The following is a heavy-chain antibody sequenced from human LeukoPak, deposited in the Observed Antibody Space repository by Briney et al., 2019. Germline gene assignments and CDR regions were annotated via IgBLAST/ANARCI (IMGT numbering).Heavy chain of an antibody. V-gene: IGHV1-69*04. CDR2: IIPILGIA. D-gene: IGHD1-26*01. J-gene: IGHJ4*02. Sequence: ASVKVSCKASGGTFSSYTISWVRQAPGQGLEWMGRIIPILGIANYAQKFLGRVTITADKSTSTAYLELSSLRSEDTAVYYCARDGQWELPVPYYFDYWGQGTLVTVSS. CDR3: ARDGQWELPVPYYFDY. CDR1: GGTFSSYT.